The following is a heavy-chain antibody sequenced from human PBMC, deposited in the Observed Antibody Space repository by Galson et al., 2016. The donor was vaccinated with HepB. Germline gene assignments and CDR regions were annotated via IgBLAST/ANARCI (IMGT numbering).Heavy chain of an antibody. V-gene: IGHV1-46*01. Sequence: WVRQAPGQGLEWMGVINPNSAYTNSAQRFQGRVTMTSDTSTSTVSMEMRGLLSEDTAVYYCARSGSGRPSFDFWGQGTLVTVSS. CDR2: INPNSAYT. CDR3: ARSGSGRPSFDF. J-gene: IGHJ4*02. D-gene: IGHD3-10*01.